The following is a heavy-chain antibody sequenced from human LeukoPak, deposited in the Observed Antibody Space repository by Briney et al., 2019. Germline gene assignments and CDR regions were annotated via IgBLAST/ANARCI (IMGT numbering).Heavy chain of an antibody. Sequence: PGRSLRLSCAASGFTFSSYAMHWVRQAPGKGLEWVAVISYDGSNKYYADSVKGRFTISRDNSKNTLYLQMNSLRAEDTAVYYCARAGRNSGSYPYYFDYWGQGTLVTVSS. CDR2: ISYDGSNK. CDR1: GFTFSSYA. J-gene: IGHJ4*02. CDR3: ARAGRNSGSYPYYFDY. V-gene: IGHV3-30*04. D-gene: IGHD1-26*01.